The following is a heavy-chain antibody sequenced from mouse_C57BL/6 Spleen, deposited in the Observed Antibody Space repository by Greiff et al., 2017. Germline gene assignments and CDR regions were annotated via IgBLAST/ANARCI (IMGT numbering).Heavy chain of an antibody. CDR2: ISSGSSTI. V-gene: IGHV5-17*01. J-gene: IGHJ4*01. CDR1: GFTFSDYG. CDR3: ARKRIYDGYYDAMDY. D-gene: IGHD2-3*01. Sequence: DVMLVESGGGLVKPGGSLKLSCAASGFTFSDYGMHWVRQAPEKGLEWVAYISSGSSTIYYADTVKGRFTISRDNAKNTLFLQMTSLRSEDTAMYYCARKRIYDGYYDAMDYWGQGTSVTVSS.